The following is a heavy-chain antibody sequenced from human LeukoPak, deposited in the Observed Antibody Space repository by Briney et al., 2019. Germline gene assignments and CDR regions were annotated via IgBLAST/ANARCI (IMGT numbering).Heavy chain of an antibody. V-gene: IGHV4-61*02. CDR1: GDSISSGSYY. J-gene: IGHJ5*02. CDR3: AREDFRWFDP. D-gene: IGHD3-3*01. Sequence: SETLSLTCTVSGDSISSGSYYWSWIRQPAGKGLEWIGRIYTSGSTNSNPSLKSRVTISVDTSKNQFSLRLSSVTAADTAVYYCAREDFRWFDPWGQGTLVTVSS. CDR2: IYTSGST.